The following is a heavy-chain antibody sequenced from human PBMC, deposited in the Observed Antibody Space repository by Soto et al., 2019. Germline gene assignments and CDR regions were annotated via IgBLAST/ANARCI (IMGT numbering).Heavy chain of an antibody. J-gene: IGHJ2*01. CDR2: INHSGST. Sequence: QVQLQQWGAGLLKPSETLSLTCAVYGGSFSGYYWSWIRQPPGNGLARIGEINHSGSTNYNPSLKSRVTKSGDTSKIQCSLTLSSVTATDTAVYYCARGSSGGSHKRYFDLWGRGTLVTVSS. CDR1: GGSFSGYY. V-gene: IGHV4-34*01. D-gene: IGHD2-15*01. CDR3: ARGSSGGSHKRYFDL.